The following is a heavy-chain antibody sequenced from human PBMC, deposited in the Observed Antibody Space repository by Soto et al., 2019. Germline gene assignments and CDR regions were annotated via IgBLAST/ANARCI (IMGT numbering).Heavy chain of an antibody. J-gene: IGHJ4*02. CDR1: GFNFGTYW. Sequence: EVQLVESGGGLVQPGGSLRLSCAASGFNFGTYWLSWVRQAPGKGLEWVATIKHEGSEKYYADSVKGRFTISRDNAKNSLYLQMNRLRAGDTAVYYCAIDGRGFVLPSVWGQGSLVTVFS. V-gene: IGHV3-7*01. CDR3: AIDGRGFVLPSV. D-gene: IGHD1-26*01. CDR2: IKHEGSEK.